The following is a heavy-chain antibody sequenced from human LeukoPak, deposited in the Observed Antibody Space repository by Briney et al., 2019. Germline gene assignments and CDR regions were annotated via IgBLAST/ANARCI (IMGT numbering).Heavy chain of an antibody. J-gene: IGHJ6*02. Sequence: SETLSLTCAVSGGSISSGGYSWSWIRQPPGKGLEWIGYIYHSGSTYYNPSLKSRVTISVDRSKNQFSLKLSSVTAADTAVYYCARGYCGGDCLYYYYGMDVWGQGTTVTVSS. CDR1: GGSISSGGYS. D-gene: IGHD2-21*02. CDR3: ARGYCGGDCLYYYYGMDV. V-gene: IGHV4-30-2*01. CDR2: IYHSGST.